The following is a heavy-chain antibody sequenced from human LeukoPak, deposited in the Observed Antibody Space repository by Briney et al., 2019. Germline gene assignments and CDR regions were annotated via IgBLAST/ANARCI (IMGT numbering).Heavy chain of an antibody. CDR2: INHSGST. J-gene: IGHJ4*02. V-gene: IGHV4-34*01. CDR1: GGSFSGYY. CDR3: ARAIPFTYYYDSSGSFDY. D-gene: IGHD3-22*01. Sequence: SETLSLTCTVYGGSFSGYYWSWIRQPPGKGLEWIGEINHSGSTNYNPSLKSRVTTSVDTSKNQFSLKLSSVTAADTAVYYCARAIPFTYYYDSSGSFDYWGQGTLVTVSS.